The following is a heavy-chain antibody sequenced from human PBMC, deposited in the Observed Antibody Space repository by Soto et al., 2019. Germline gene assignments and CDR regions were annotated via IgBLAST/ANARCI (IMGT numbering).Heavy chain of an antibody. D-gene: IGHD3-16*02. CDR2: INHSGST. CDR3: ARRKITFGGVIVPFDY. V-gene: IGHV4-34*01. Sequence: QVQLQQWGAGLLKPSETLPLTCAVYGGSFSGYYWSWIRQPPGKGLEWIGEINHSGSTNYNPSLKSRVTISVDTSKNQFSLKLSSVTAADTAVYYCARRKITFGGVIVPFDYWGQGTLVTVSS. J-gene: IGHJ4*02. CDR1: GGSFSGYY.